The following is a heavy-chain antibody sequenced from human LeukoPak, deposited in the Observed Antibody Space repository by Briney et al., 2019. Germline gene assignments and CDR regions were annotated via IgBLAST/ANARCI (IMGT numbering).Heavy chain of an antibody. Sequence: GASVKVSCKASGYTFTGYYMHWVRQAPGQGLEWMGWINPNSGGTNYAQKFQGRVTMTRDTSISTAYMELSRLRSDDTAVYYCARAVELMVQMRDWFDPWGQGTLVTVSS. CDR2: INPNSGGT. CDR3: ARAVELMVQMRDWFDP. J-gene: IGHJ5*02. D-gene: IGHD2-8*01. V-gene: IGHV1-2*02. CDR1: GYTFTGYY.